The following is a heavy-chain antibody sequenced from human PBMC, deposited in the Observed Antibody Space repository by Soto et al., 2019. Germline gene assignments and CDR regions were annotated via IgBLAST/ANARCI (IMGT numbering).Heavy chain of an antibody. CDR1: GVSISSGGYY. CDR2: IYYSGRT. D-gene: IGHD2-21*02. CDR3: ASVIGGDSEYYFDF. Sequence: SETLSLTCTVSGVSISSGGYYWSWIRQHPGKGLEWIGNIYYSGRTYYNPSLKSRVILSVDTSKNHFSLTLRSVTAADSAMYCCASVIGGDSEYYFDFWGQGALVTAS. V-gene: IGHV4-31*02. J-gene: IGHJ4*02.